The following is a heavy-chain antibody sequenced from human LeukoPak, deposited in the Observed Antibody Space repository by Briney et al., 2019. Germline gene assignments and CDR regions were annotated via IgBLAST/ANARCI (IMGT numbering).Heavy chain of an antibody. CDR3: AKQGSSWYLVYFDY. V-gene: IGHV3-23*01. D-gene: IGHD6-13*01. CDR1: GFTFSSYS. CDR2: ISGSGGST. J-gene: IGHJ4*02. Sequence: GGSLRLSCSASGFTFSSYSMNWVRQAPGKGLEWVSVISGSGGSTYYADSVKGRFTISRDNSKNTLYLQMNSLRAEDTAVYYCAKQGSSWYLVYFDYWGQGTLVAVSS.